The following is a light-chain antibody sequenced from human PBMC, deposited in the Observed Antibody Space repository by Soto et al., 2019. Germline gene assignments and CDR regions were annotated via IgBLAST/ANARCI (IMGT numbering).Light chain of an antibody. J-gene: IGLJ2*01. CDR2: DVT. V-gene: IGLV2-8*01. Sequence: QSVLTQPPSASGSPGQSVTISCTGSSSDVGAYDYVSWYQQHPGKAPKLMIYDVTKRPSGVPVRFSGSKSGNTASLTVSGLQAEDEADYYCSSYAGSNMMIIGGGTKLTVL. CDR1: SSDVGAYDY. CDR3: SSYAGSNMMI.